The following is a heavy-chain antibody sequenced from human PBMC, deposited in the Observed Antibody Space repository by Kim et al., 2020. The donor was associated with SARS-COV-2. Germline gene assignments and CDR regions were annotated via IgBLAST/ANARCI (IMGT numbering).Heavy chain of an antibody. CDR1: GFTFSSYW. CDR2: IKQDGSEK. V-gene: IGHV3-7*01. CDR3: ARDQVAGGARCIVATIPDACDI. J-gene: IGHJ3*02. D-gene: IGHD5-12*01. Sequence: GGSLRLSCAASGFTFSSYWMSWVRQAPGKGLEWVANIKQDGSEKYYVDSVKGRFTISRDNAKNSLYLQMNSLRAEDTAVYYCARDQVAGGARCIVATIPDACDIWCRGTVITVSA.